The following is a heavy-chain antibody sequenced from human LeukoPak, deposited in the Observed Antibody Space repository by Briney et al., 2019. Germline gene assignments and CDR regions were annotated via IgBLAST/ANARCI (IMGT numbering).Heavy chain of an antibody. J-gene: IGHJ4*02. CDR1: GCTFSSYA. CDR3: AKATRYDYVWGSYRPPIDY. V-gene: IGHV3-23*01. CDR2: ISGSGGST. D-gene: IGHD3-16*02. Sequence: PGGSLRLSCAASGCTFSSYAMSWVRQAPGKVLEWVSAISGSGGSTYYADSVKGRFTISRDNSKNTLYLQMNSLRAEDTAVYYCAKATRYDYVWGSYRPPIDYWGQGTLVTVSS.